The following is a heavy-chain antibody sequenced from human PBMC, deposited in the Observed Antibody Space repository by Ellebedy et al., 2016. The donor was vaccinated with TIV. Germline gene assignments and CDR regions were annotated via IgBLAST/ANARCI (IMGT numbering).Heavy chain of an antibody. CDR3: AREGGDNWNYVWFDP. CDR2: IYTSGST. V-gene: IGHV4-4*07. Sequence: SETLSLXCTVSGGSISSYYWSWIRQPAGKGLEWIGRIYTSGSTNYNPSLKSRVTISVDTSKNQFSLKLSSVTAADTAVYYCAREGGDNWNYVWFDPWGQGTLVTVSS. J-gene: IGHJ5*02. D-gene: IGHD1-7*01. CDR1: GGSISSYY.